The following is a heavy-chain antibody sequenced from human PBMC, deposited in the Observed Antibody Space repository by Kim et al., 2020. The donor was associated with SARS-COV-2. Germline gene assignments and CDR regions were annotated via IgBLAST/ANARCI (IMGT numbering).Heavy chain of an antibody. D-gene: IGHD1-26*01. CDR3: ARTAGSGSY. CDR1: GFIFSSYT. J-gene: IGHJ4*02. V-gene: IGHV3-21*01. Sequence: GGSLRLSCAASGFIFSSYTMNWVRQAPGKGLEWVSSISSSSYIHYADSVKGRFTISRDNAENSLYLQMNSLRAEDTAVYYCARTAGSGSYWGQGTLVTVSS. CDR2: ISSSSYI.